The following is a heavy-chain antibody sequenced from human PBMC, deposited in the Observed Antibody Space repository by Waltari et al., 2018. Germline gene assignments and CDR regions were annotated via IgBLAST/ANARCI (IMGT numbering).Heavy chain of an antibody. CDR3: ARSYSSSWYAGEY. D-gene: IGHD6-13*01. V-gene: IGHV4-39*07. CDR2: IYYSGST. J-gene: IGHJ4*02. CDR1: GGSISSSSYY. Sequence: QLQLQESGPGLVKPSETLSLTCTVSGGSISSSSYYWGWIRQPPGKGLAWSGSIYYSGSTCDNPALKRRVTISVDTSRNQFSRKRSGGTAADAAGYYCARSYSSSWYAGEYWGQGTLVTVSS.